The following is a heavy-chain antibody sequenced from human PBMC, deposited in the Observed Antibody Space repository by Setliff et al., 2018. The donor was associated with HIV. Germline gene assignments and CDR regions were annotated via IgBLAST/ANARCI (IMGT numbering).Heavy chain of an antibody. Sequence: GGSLRLSCEASGFTLTSNHMTWVRQAPGKGLEWVSFIYSDGRTYYADPVKGLFTISRDNSKNMMHLQMNGLRPEDTAVYYCAKGVKWLDPWGQGTLVTVSS. CDR3: AKGVKWLDP. J-gene: IGHJ5*02. CDR1: GFTLTSNH. V-gene: IGHV3-53*01. CDR2: IYSDGRT. D-gene: IGHD3-16*01.